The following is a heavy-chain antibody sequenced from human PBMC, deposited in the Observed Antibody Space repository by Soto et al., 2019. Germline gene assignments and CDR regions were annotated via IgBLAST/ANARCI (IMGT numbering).Heavy chain of an antibody. J-gene: IGHJ4*02. Sequence: ASETLSLTCSVSGGSISTVGHYWTWIRQPPGKGLEWIGSIYHTGSTYYSKSLRSRLTMSVDTSKSQFSLRLSSVTAADTAVYYCARATGTLRSRNCDYWGQGSLVTVSS. V-gene: IGHV4-31*03. CDR3: ARATGTLRSRNCDY. CDR1: GGSISTVGHY. CDR2: IYHTGST. D-gene: IGHD1-1*01.